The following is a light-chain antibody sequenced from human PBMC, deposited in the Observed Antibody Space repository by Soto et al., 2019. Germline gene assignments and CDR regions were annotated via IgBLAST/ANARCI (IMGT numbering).Light chain of an antibody. CDR2: AAS. J-gene: IGKJ1*01. CDR1: QGISSY. Sequence: AIRMTQSPSSFSASTGDRVTITCRASQGISSYLAWYQQNPGKAPKLLIYAASTLQSGVPSRFSGSGSGTDFTLTISCLQSEDFATYYCQQYYSYPPTFGQGTKVDIK. V-gene: IGKV1-8*01. CDR3: QQYYSYPPT.